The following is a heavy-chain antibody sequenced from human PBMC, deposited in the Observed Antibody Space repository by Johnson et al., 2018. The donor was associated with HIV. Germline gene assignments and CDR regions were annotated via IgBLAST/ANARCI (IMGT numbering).Heavy chain of an antibody. J-gene: IGHJ3*02. Sequence: VESGGGLVQPGRYLRLSCAASGFTFDDYAMHWVRQAPGKGLEWVSGISWNSGSIGYADSVKGRFTISRDNAKNSLYLQMNSLRAEDTALYYCATYTSMITMYVEIKGGAFDIWGQGTMVTVSS. CDR1: GFTFDDYA. CDR2: ISWNSGSI. CDR3: ATYTSMITMYVEIKGGAFDI. D-gene: IGHD3-16*01. V-gene: IGHV3-9*01.